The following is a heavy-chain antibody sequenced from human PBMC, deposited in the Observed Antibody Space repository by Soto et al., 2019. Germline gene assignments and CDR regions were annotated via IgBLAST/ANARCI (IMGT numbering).Heavy chain of an antibody. J-gene: IGHJ6*02. CDR3: ARGNYDILTGSDVYYYYYYGMDV. Sequence: RSLTCAVYGGSFSGYYWSWIRQPPGKGLEWIGEINHSGSTNYNPSLKSRVTISVDTSKNQFSLKLSSVTAADTAVYYCARGNYDILTGSDVYYYYYYGMDVWGQGTTVTVSS. V-gene: IGHV4-34*01. D-gene: IGHD3-9*01. CDR2: INHSGST. CDR1: GGSFSGYY.